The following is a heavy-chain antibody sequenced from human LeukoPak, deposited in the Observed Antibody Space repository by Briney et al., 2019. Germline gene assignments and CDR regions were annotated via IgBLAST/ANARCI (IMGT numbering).Heavy chain of an antibody. CDR3: ARGPIVPVADYYFDY. V-gene: IGHV3-23*02. CDR1: GFTFNSYA. CDR2: ISGSGSST. Sequence: PGGSLRLSCEASGFTFNSYAMTWVRQAPGTGLEWVSAISGSGSSTSYGESVKGRFTISRDNSKNTVYLQMNSLRAEDTAIYYCARGPIVPVADYYFDYWGQGTLVTVSS. D-gene: IGHD6-19*01. J-gene: IGHJ4*02.